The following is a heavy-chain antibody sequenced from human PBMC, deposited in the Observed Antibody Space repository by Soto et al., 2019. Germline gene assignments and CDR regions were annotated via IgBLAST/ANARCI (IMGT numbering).Heavy chain of an antibody. Sequence: GESLKISCTGVGYSFTSYWIGCVRQMPGKGLEWMGIIYPGDSDTRYSPSFQGQVTFSADKSITTSYLQWSSLKASDTAMYYCARGYCTTTICDPWFDPWGQGTLVTVSS. CDR3: ARGYCTTTICDPWFDP. V-gene: IGHV5-51*01. J-gene: IGHJ5*02. D-gene: IGHD2-2*01. CDR1: GYSFTSYW. CDR2: IYPGDSDT.